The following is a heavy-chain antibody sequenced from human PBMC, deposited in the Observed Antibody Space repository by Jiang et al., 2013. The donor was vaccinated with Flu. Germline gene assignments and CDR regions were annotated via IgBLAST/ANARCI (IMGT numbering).Heavy chain of an antibody. J-gene: IGHJ6*02. CDR1: GGSFSDNF. CDR3: ARYGLEMGYVDYANADGARYYYYGLAV. D-gene: IGHD4-17*01. CDR2: INRSGST. V-gene: IGHV4-34*01. Sequence: LLKPSETLSLTCAVYGGSFSDNFWNWVRQPPGKGLEWIGEINRSGSTNYNPSLKSRVTILVDTSKNQFSLKLSSVTAADTAVYYCARYGLEMGYVDYANADGARYYYYGLAVWAQGTTVTVSS.